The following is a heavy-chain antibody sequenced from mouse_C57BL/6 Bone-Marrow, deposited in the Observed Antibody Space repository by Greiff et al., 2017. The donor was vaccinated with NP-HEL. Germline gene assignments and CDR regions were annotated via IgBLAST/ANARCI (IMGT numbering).Heavy chain of an antibody. J-gene: IGHJ1*03. V-gene: IGHV7-1*01. D-gene: IGHD1-1*01. CDR1: GFTFSDFY. CDR2: SRNKANDYTT. Sequence: EVKLVESGGGLVQSGRSLRLSCATSGFTFSDFYMEWVRQAPGKGLEWIAASRNKANDYTTEYSASVKGRFIVSRDTSQSILYLQMNALGAEDTAIYYCARDAGYDGSSWWFDVWGTGTTVTVSS. CDR3: ARDAGYDGSSWWFDV.